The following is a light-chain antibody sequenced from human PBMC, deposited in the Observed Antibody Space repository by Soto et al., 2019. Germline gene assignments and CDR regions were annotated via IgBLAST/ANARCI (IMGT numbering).Light chain of an antibody. V-gene: IGLV2-8*01. CDR3: SSYAGSSNFVV. CDR2: EVS. CDR1: SSDIGTYNC. J-gene: IGLJ2*01. Sequence: QSALTQPPSASGSPAQSVTISCTGTSSDIGTYNCVSWYQQHPGKAPKLMIYEVSKRPSGVPDRFSGSKSGNAASLTISGLQADDEADYYCSSYAGSSNFVVFGGGTKLTVL.